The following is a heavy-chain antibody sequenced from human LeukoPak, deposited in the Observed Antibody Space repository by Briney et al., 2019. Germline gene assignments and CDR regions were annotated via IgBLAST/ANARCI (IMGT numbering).Heavy chain of an antibody. CDR3: TLDIYGSGSYYGPDWFDP. J-gene: IGHJ5*02. Sequence: AASVKVSCKASGYTFTSYGISWVRQAPGRGLEWMGWISAYNGNTNYAQKLQGRVTMTTDTSTSTAYMELRSLRSDDTAVYYCTLDIYGSGSYYGPDWFDPWGQGTLVTVSS. CDR1: GYTFTSYG. V-gene: IGHV1-18*01. CDR2: ISAYNGNT. D-gene: IGHD3-10*01.